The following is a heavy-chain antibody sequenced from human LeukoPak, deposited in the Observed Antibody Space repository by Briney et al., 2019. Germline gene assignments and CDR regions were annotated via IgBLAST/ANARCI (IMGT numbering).Heavy chain of an antibody. D-gene: IGHD3-10*01. V-gene: IGHV3-30*14. Sequence: PGRSLRLSCAASGFTFSSYAMHWVRQAPGKGLEWVAVISYDGSNKYYADSVKGRFTISRDNSKNTLYLQMNSLRAEDTAVYYCARESGFGELFPYCMDVWGQGTTVTVSS. J-gene: IGHJ6*02. CDR2: ISYDGSNK. CDR3: ARESGFGELFPYCMDV. CDR1: GFTFSSYA.